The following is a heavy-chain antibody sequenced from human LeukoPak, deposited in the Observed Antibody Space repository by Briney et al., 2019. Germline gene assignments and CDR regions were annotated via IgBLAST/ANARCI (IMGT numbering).Heavy chain of an antibody. V-gene: IGHV4-61*02. CDR3: AREPPGY. CDR1: GGSVTSGNYY. CDR2: IYTNGGA. J-gene: IGHJ4*02. Sequence: PSETLSLXCTVSGGSVTSGNYYWNWIRQPAGKGLEWIGRIYTNGGASCNPSLKSRVTISIDASKNQFSLKLSSVTAADTAVYYCAREPPGYWGQGILVTVSS.